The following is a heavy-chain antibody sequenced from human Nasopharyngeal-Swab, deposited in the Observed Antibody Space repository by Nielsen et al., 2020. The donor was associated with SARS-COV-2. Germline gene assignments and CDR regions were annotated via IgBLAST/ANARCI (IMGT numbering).Heavy chain of an antibody. D-gene: IGHD4-17*01. CDR3: ARSNGDYVLDWFDP. Sequence: SLKISCAASGFTFSDYYMSWIRQAPGKGLEWVSYISSSGSTIYYADSVKGRFTISRDNAKNSLYLQMNSLRAEDTAVYYCARSNGDYVLDWFDPWGQGTLVTVSS. J-gene: IGHJ5*02. CDR2: ISSSGSTI. CDR1: GFTFSDYY. V-gene: IGHV3-11*01.